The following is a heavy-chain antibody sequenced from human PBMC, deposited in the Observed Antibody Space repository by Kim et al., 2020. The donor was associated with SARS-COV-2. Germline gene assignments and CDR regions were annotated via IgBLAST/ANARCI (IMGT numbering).Heavy chain of an antibody. D-gene: IGHD3-3*01. Sequence: NPPVRSQVTISVDTSKNQFSLKLRSGTAADTTVYHCARQRGSGKWSFDYWGQGTLVTVSS. J-gene: IGHJ4*02. CDR3: ARQRGSGKWSFDY. V-gene: IGHV4-39*01.